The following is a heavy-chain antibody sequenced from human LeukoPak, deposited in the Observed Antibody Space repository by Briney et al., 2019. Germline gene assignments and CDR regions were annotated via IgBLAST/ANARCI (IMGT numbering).Heavy chain of an antibody. CDR3: ASGGNGDYYFDY. J-gene: IGHJ4*02. CDR2: IYYRGGT. V-gene: IGHV4-59*08. CDR1: GGAISTFY. D-gene: IGHD4-17*01. Sequence: PSETLSLTCTVSGGAISTFYWSWIRQPPGKGLEWIGYIYYRGGTDYNPSLKSRVTISVDTSKNQFFLKLSSVTAADTAVYYCASGGNGDYYFDYWGQGTLVTVSS.